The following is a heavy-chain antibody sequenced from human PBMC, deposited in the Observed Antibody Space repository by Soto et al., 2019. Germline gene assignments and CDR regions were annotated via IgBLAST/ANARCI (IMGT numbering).Heavy chain of an antibody. CDR3: AKTRITSTAATFDP. CDR1: GGSLSTYY. CDR2: MSYSGSS. D-gene: IGHD1-20*01. Sequence: SETLSLTCTVSGGSLSTYYWSWIRQPPGKGLEWIVYMSYSGSSNYNPSLKIRVTMSVDTSKNQVSLKLSSVTAADTAVYYCAKTRITSTAATFDPWGQGTLVTVSS. V-gene: IGHV4-59*01. J-gene: IGHJ5*02.